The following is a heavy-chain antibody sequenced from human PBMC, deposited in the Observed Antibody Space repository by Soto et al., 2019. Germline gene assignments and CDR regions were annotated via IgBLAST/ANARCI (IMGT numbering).Heavy chain of an antibody. D-gene: IGHD3-10*01. V-gene: IGHV3-23*01. Sequence: GGSLRLSCAASGFTFSSYAMSWVRQAPGKGLEWVSAISGSGGSTYYADSVKGRFTISRDNSKNTLYLQMNSLRAEDTAVYYCAKVVGGGGITMVRGVRVLVFGGMDVWGQGTTVTVSS. CDR1: GFTFSSYA. J-gene: IGHJ6*02. CDR2: ISGSGGST. CDR3: AKVVGGGGITMVRGVRVLVFGGMDV.